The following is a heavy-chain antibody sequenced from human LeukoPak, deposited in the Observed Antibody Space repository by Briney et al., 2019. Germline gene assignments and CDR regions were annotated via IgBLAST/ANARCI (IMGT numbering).Heavy chain of an antibody. Sequence: GGSLRLSCAASGFTFSSYGMHWVRQAPGKGLEWVAFIRYDGSNKYYADSVKGRFTISRDNSKNTLYLQMNSLRAEDTAVYYCAKYSDMVRGGNWFDPWGQGTLVTVSS. D-gene: IGHD3-10*01. V-gene: IGHV3-30*02. CDR1: GFTFSSYG. CDR2: IRYDGSNK. J-gene: IGHJ5*02. CDR3: AKYSDMVRGGNWFDP.